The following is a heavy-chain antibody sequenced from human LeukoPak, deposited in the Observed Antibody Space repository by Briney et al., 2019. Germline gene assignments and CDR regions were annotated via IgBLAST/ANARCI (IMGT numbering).Heavy chain of an antibody. Sequence: GGSLRLSCAASGFTFSSYWMSWVRQAPGKGLEGVANIKQDGSEKYYVDSVKGRFTISRDNAKNSLYLQMNSLRAEDTAVYYCARVSPKYCSGGSCYYRYWGQGTLVTVSS. CDR3: ARVSPKYCSGGSCYYRY. J-gene: IGHJ4*02. CDR2: IKQDGSEK. V-gene: IGHV3-7*01. CDR1: GFTFSSYW. D-gene: IGHD2-15*01.